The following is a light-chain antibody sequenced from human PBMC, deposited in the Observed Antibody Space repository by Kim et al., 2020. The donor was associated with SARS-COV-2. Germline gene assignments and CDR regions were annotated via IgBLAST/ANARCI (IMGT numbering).Light chain of an antibody. CDR3: QQSYSTPPYT. CDR2: AAS. J-gene: IGKJ2*01. Sequence: ASVGDRVTITCRASQSISSYLNWYQQKPGKAPKLLIYAASSLQSGVPSRFSGSGSGTDFTLTISSLQPEDFATYYCQQSYSTPPYTFGQGTRLEI. CDR1: QSISSY. V-gene: IGKV1-39*01.